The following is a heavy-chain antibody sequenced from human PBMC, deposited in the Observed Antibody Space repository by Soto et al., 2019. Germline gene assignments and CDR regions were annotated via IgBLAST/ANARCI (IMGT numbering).Heavy chain of an antibody. D-gene: IGHD1-20*01. CDR3: ARGGLDNWNPEKYYFDY. Sequence: SVKVSCKASGGTFSSYTISWVRQAPGQGLEWMGGIIPIFGTANYAQKFQGRVTITADESTSTAYMELSSLRSEDTAVYYCARGGLDNWNPEKYYFDYWGQGTLVTVSS. CDR1: GGTFSSYT. V-gene: IGHV1-69*13. J-gene: IGHJ4*02. CDR2: IIPIFGTA.